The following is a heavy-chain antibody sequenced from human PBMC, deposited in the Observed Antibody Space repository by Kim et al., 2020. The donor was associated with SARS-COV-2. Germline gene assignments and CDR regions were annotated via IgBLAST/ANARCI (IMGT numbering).Heavy chain of an antibody. CDR1: GFTFSSNA. Sequence: GGSLRLSCAASGFTFSSNAMNWVRQAPGKGLEWVSAISGNSDTVLYADSMKGRFTISRANSKHTLYLQLNSLRAEDTAVYFCATRAPGPAYTGGFDSSG. D-gene: IGHD4-4*01. J-gene: IGHJ5*01. V-gene: IGHV3-23*01. CDR2: ISGNSDTV. CDR3: ATRAPGPAYTGGFDS.